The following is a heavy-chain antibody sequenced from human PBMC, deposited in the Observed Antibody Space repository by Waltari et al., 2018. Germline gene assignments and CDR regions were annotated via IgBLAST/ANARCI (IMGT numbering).Heavy chain of an antibody. J-gene: IGHJ1*01. Sequence: EVQLVESGGGLVQPGGSLRLSCAASGFTFSSYAMSWVRQGPGKGMEWVSASRGCGGSTYYADSVKGRFTISRDNTKNTLYLQMNSLRAEDTAVDYCAKGPPSTVTQYFQHWGQGTLVTVSS. D-gene: IGHD4-17*01. CDR1: GFTFSSYA. CDR2: SRGCGGST. CDR3: AKGPPSTVTQYFQH. V-gene: IGHV3-23*04.